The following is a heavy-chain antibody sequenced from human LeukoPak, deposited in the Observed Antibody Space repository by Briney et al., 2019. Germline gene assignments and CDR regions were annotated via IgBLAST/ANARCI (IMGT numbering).Heavy chain of an antibody. CDR2: IWYDGSNK. CDR3: AREDDSSGYYYSPVDY. J-gene: IGHJ4*02. V-gene: IGHV3-33*01. CDR1: GFTFSSYG. Sequence: GGSLRLSCAASGFTFSSYGMHWVRQAPGKGLEWVAVIWYDGSNKYYADSVKGRFTISRDNSKNTLYLQMNSLRAEDTAVYYCAREDDSSGYYYSPVDYWGQGTLVTVSS. D-gene: IGHD3-22*01.